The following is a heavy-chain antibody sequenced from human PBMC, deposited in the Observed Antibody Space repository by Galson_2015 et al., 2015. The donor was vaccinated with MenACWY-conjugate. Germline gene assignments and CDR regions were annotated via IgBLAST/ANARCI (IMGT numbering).Heavy chain of an antibody. D-gene: IGHD2-2*01. CDR1: GGSFSGYY. V-gene: IGHV4-34*01. CDR2: INHSGST. J-gene: IGHJ6*02. Sequence: LSLTCAVYGGSFSGYYWSWIRQPPGKGLEWIGEINHSGSTNYNPSLKSRVTISVDTSKNQFSLKLSSVTAADTAVYYCARGGYCSSTSCYAYYYYYGMDVWGQGTTVTVSS. CDR3: ARGGYCSSTSCYAYYYYYGMDV.